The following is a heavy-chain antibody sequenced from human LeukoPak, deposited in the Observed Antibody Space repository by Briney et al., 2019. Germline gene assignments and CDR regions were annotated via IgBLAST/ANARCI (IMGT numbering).Heavy chain of an antibody. D-gene: IGHD5-24*01. CDR1: GFTFSSYE. J-gene: IGHJ4*02. CDR2: ISGSGGST. CDR3: ARDRGDGYNYRSPFDS. Sequence: GGSLRLSCAASGFTFSSYEMNWVRQAPGKGLEWVSAISGSGGSTYYADSVKGRFTISRDNAKNSLYLQMNSLRVEDTAVYYCARDRGDGYNYRSPFDSWGQGTLVTVSS. V-gene: IGHV3-48*03.